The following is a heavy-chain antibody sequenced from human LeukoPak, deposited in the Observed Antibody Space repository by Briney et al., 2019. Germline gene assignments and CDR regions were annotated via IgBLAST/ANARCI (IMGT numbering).Heavy chain of an antibody. CDR2: ISHTSDAI. Sequence: GGSLRLSCAASGFNFSTYGMNWVRQAPGKGLEWVSYISHTSDAIYYPDSVKGRFTISRDNAKNSLYLQMNSLRDEDTAVYYCARASPSGYDYWGQGTLVTVSS. CDR3: ARASPSGYDY. V-gene: IGHV3-48*02. CDR1: GFNFSTYG. J-gene: IGHJ4*02. D-gene: IGHD3-22*01.